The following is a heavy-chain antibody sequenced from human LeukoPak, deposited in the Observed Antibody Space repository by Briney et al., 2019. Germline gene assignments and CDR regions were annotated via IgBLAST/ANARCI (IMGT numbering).Heavy chain of an antibody. D-gene: IGHD4-17*01. J-gene: IGHJ4*02. CDR3: ARDRYGDHSSDY. CDR2: IGGSGGST. Sequence: GGSLRLSCAASGFTFTSYAMTWVRQAPGKGLEWVSVIGGSGGSTYDADSVRGRFTISRDNSKNTLYLEMNSLRADDTAVYFCARDRYGDHSSDYWGQGTLVTVSS. CDR1: GFTFTSYA. V-gene: IGHV3-23*01.